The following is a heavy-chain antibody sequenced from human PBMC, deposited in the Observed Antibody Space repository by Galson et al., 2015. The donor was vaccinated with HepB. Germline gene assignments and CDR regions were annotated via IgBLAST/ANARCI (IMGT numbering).Heavy chain of an antibody. J-gene: IGHJ4*02. CDR3: ARARIGNYFSDFDY. Sequence: SLRLSCAASGFTFGDNAMHWVRQAPGKGLEWVSGITWNSGSKDYADSVQGRFTISRDNAKNSLYLQMNSLRAEDTAFYYCARARIGNYFSDFDYLGQGSLVTVSS. CDR1: GFTFGDNA. CDR2: ITWNSGSK. D-gene: IGHD2/OR15-2a*01. V-gene: IGHV3-9*01.